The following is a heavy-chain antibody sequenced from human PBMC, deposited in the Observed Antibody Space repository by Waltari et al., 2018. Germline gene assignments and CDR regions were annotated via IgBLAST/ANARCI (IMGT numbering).Heavy chain of an antibody. J-gene: IGHJ4*02. CDR2: IYPGDSDT. CDR3: ARLPEMATIGTSHFDY. CDR1: GYSFTSSW. D-gene: IGHD5-12*01. V-gene: IGHV5-51*01. Sequence: EVQLVQSGAEVKKPGESLKLSCKGSGYSFTSSWIGWVRQMPGKGLEWMGVIYPGDSDTRYSPSFQGQVTISADKSISTAYLQWSSLKASDTAMYYCARLPEMATIGTSHFDYWGQGTLVTVSS.